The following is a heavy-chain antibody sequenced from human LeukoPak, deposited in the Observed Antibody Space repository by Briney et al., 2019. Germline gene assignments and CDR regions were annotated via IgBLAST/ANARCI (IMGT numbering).Heavy chain of an antibody. CDR2: ISYDGSNK. V-gene: IGHV3-30-3*01. CDR3: ARSGSFFGYYFDY. J-gene: IGHJ4*02. CDR1: GFTFSSYA. D-gene: IGHD3-10*01. Sequence: GGSLRLSCAASGFTFSSYAMHWVRQAPGKGLEWVAVISYDGSNKYYADSVKGRFTISRDNSKNTLYLQMNSLRAEDTAVYYCARSGSFFGYYFDYWGQGTPVTVSS.